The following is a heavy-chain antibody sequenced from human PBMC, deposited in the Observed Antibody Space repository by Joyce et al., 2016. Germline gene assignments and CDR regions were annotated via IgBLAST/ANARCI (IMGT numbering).Heavy chain of an antibody. Sequence: QVQLEQSGAEVKKPGASMKISCKASGFTFTSTHIHWVRQAPGQGLQWMGFINPSDGFTTYAHKLQGRVTLTRDTSTMTVYMELTSLAFQDTAVYFCVRCHSGRSDCLDGFDVWGQGTLVTVSS. CDR3: VRCHSGRSDCLDGFDV. CDR2: INPSDGFT. V-gene: IGHV1-46*01. D-gene: IGHD6-19*01. CDR1: GFTFTSTH. J-gene: IGHJ3*01.